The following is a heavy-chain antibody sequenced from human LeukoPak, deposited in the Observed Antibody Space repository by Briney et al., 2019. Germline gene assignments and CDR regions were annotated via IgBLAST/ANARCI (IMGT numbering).Heavy chain of an antibody. D-gene: IGHD6-19*01. CDR3: ARHAEYNSGWHFYLDH. Sequence: SETLSLTCAVYGESFSGYYWSWIRQPPGEGLEWIGSVHNVGSTYYNLSLRSRVTMSIDTSKNQFSLRLNSVTAADTAVYYCARHAEYNSGWHFYLDHWGQGILVTVSS. CDR1: GESFSGYY. J-gene: IGHJ4*02. V-gene: IGHV4-34*01. CDR2: VHNVGST.